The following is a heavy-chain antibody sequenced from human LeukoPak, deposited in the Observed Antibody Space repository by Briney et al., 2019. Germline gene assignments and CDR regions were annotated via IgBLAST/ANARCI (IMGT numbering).Heavy chain of an antibody. CDR3: GRGAAVAVGL. CDR1: GFTLIDYN. D-gene: IGHD6-19*01. Sequence: PGESLGLSCAASGFTLIDYNMHWARQAPGKGLEYVAFIQFDGKVEYYADSVKGRFTMSRDKSKNTLYLHVNSLRREDTAVYFCGRGAAVAVGLWGQGTLVTVSS. J-gene: IGHJ4*02. CDR2: IQFDGKVE. V-gene: IGHV3-30*02.